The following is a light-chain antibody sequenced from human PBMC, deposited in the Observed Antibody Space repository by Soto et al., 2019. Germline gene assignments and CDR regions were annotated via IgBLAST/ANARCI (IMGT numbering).Light chain of an antibody. CDR1: QSIGDN. CDR3: QQSFSTPPT. CDR2: AAS. J-gene: IGKJ4*01. V-gene: IGKV1-39*01. Sequence: DIQMTQSPSSLSASVGDRVTITCRASQSIGDNLNWYQHKPGTAPNLLIYAASSLQSGVPSRFSGSGSGTDFTLTISSLQPEDFATYYCQQSFSTPPTYGGGTTVEIK.